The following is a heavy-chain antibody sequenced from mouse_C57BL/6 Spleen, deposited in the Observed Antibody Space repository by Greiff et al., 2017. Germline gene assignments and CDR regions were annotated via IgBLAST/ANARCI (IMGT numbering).Heavy chain of an antibody. D-gene: IGHD3-3*01. CDR3: ARWAGSPYYAMDY. Sequence: QVQLQQPGAELVRPGTSVKLSCKASGYTFTSYWMHWVKQRPGQGLEWIGVIDPSDSYTNYNQKFKGKATLTVDTSSSTAYMQLSSLTSEDSAVYYCARWAGSPYYAMDYWGQGTSVTVSS. V-gene: IGHV1-59*01. CDR1: GYTFTSYW. CDR2: IDPSDSYT. J-gene: IGHJ4*01.